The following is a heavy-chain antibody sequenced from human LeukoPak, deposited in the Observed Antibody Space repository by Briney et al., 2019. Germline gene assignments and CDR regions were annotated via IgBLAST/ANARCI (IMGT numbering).Heavy chain of an antibody. D-gene: IGHD3-22*01. CDR3: ARDAGDPLVVIDAFDI. Sequence: GGSLRLSCAASGFTFSSYSMNWVRQAPGKGLEWVSSISSSSSYIYYADSVKGRFTISRDNAKNSLYLQMNSLRAEDTAVYYCARDAGDPLVVIDAFDIWGQGTMVTVSS. J-gene: IGHJ3*02. V-gene: IGHV3-21*01. CDR2: ISSSSSYI. CDR1: GFTFSSYS.